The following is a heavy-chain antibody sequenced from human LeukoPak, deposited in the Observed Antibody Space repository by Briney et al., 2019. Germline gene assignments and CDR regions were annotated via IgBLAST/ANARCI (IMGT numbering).Heavy chain of an antibody. CDR3: AKCRATCYANAFDI. CDR1: GFTVSSNY. Sequence: PGGSLRLSCAASGFTVSSNYMGWVRQAPGKGLEWVSVIYNGGNTYYADSVKGRFTISRDNSKNTLYLQMSSLRVQDTAVYYCAKCRATCYANAFDIWGQGIMVTVSS. CDR2: IYNGGNT. J-gene: IGHJ3*02. D-gene: IGHD2-2*01. V-gene: IGHV3-53*01.